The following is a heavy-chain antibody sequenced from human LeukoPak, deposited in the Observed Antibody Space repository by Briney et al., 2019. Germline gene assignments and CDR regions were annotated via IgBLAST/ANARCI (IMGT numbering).Heavy chain of an antibody. J-gene: IGHJ5*02. CDR1: GGSFSDHY. V-gene: IGHV4-34*01. CDR3: ARPSRFDP. CDR2: INHSGST. Sequence: PSETLSLTCAIYGGSFSDHYWSWIRQPPGQGLEWIGEINHSGSTNYNPSLKSRVTISVDTSKNQFSLKLSSVTAADTAVYYCARPSRFDPWGQGTLVTVSS.